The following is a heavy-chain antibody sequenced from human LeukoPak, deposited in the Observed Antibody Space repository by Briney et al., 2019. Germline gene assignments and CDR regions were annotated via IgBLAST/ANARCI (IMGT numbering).Heavy chain of an antibody. CDR1: EFTFSSYS. Sequence: GGSLRLSCAASEFTFSSYSMSWVRQAPGKGLDWVSSINSSSSYIYYADSLKGRFTISRDNAKNSLYLQMNSLRAEDTAVYYCARGNSCSGGSCSYYFDYWGQGTLVTVSS. V-gene: IGHV3-21*01. CDR3: ARGNSCSGGSCSYYFDY. D-gene: IGHD2-15*01. CDR2: INSSSSYI. J-gene: IGHJ4*02.